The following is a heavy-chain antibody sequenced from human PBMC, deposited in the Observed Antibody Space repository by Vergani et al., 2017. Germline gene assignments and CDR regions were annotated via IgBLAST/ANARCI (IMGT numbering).Heavy chain of an antibody. Sequence: QVQLVQSGAEVKKPGASVKVSCKASGYTFTSYGISWVRQAPGQGLEWMGLISAYNGNTNYAQKLQGRVTMTTDTSTRTAYMELRSLRSDDTAVYYCARDPDIVVVPAAPYYYYYYGMDVWGQGTTVTVSS. V-gene: IGHV1-18*04. CDR2: ISAYNGNT. CDR3: ARDPDIVVVPAAPYYYYYYGMDV. J-gene: IGHJ6*02. CDR1: GYTFTSYG. D-gene: IGHD2-2*01.